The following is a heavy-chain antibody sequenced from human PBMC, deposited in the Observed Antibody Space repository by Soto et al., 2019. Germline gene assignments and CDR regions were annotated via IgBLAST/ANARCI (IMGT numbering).Heavy chain of an antibody. CDR3: ARDPSDQYSYGYQLIH. Sequence: TGGSLRLSCAASGFTFSSYAMHWVRQAPGKGLEWVAVISYDGSNKYYADSVKGRFTISRDNSKNTLYLQMNSLRAEDTAVYYCARDPSDQYSYGYQLIHWGQGTLVTVSS. J-gene: IGHJ4*02. CDR2: ISYDGSNK. V-gene: IGHV3-30-3*01. CDR1: GFTFSSYA. D-gene: IGHD5-18*01.